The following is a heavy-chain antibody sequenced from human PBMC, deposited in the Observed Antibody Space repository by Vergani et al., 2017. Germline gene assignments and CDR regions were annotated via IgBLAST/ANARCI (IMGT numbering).Heavy chain of an antibody. D-gene: IGHD3-9*01. CDR1: GYTFTGYY. J-gene: IGHJ4*02. V-gene: IGHV1-2*02. CDR2: INPNSGGT. CDR3: ARAGYHSYPDGY. Sequence: QVQLVQSGAEVKKPGASVKVSCKASGYTFTGYYMHWVRQAPGQGLEWMGWINPNSGGTNYAQQLQGRVTMTTDTSTSTAYMELRSLRSDDTAVYYCARAGYHSYPDGYWGQGTLVTVSS.